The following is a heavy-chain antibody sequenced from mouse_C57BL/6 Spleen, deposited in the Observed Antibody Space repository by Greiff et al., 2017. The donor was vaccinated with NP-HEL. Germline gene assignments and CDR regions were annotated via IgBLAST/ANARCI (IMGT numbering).Heavy chain of an antibody. Sequence: EVQGVESGGGLVQPKGSLKLSCAASGFTFNTYAMHWVRQAPGKGLEWVARIRSKSSNYATYYADSVKDRFTISRDDSQSMIYLQMNNLKTADTAMYYWVRDGILHYYGSSSGFAYWGQGTLVTVSA. CDR2: IRSKSSNYAT. D-gene: IGHD1-1*01. J-gene: IGHJ3*01. V-gene: IGHV10-3*01. CDR1: GFTFNTYA. CDR3: VRDGILHYYGSSSGFAY.